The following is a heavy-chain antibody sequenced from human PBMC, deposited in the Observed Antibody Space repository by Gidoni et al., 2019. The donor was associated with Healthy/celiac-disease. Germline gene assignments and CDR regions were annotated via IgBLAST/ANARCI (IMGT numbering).Heavy chain of an antibody. V-gene: IGHV3-48*01. J-gene: IGHJ6*02. CDR1: GFTFSSYS. D-gene: IGHD3-3*01. CDR3: ARDNGYDFWSGYPIHTVGYYYGMDV. CDR2: ISSSSSTI. Sequence: EVQLVESGGGLVQPGGSLRLSCAASGFTFSSYSMNWVRQAPGKGLEWVSYISSSSSTIYYADSVKGRFTISRDNAKNSLYLQMNSLRAEDTAVYYCARDNGYDFWSGYPIHTVGYYYGMDVWGQGTTVTASS.